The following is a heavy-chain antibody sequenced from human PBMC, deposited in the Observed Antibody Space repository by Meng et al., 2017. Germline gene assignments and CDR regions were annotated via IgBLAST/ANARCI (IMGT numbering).Heavy chain of an antibody. Sequence: GESLKISCAASGFTFSSYSMNWVRQAPGKGLEWVSSISSSSSYIYYADSVKGRFTISRDNAKNSLYLQMNSLRAGDTAVYYCARDLWFGEGYWGQGTLVTVSS. CDR2: ISSSSSYI. V-gene: IGHV3-21*01. J-gene: IGHJ4*02. CDR1: GFTFSSYS. D-gene: IGHD3-10*01. CDR3: ARDLWFGEGY.